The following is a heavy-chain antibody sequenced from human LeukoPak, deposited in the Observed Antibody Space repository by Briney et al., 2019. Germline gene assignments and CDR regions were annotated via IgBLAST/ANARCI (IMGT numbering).Heavy chain of an antibody. CDR2: IYYSGST. Sequence: PSETLSLTCTVSGGSISSSSYYWGWIRQPPGKGLEWIGSIYYSGSTYYNPSLKSRVTISVDMSKNQFSLKLSSVTAADTAVYYCARDHYYDSSGYYFDHWGQGTLVTVSS. D-gene: IGHD3-22*01. CDR1: GGSISSSSYY. V-gene: IGHV4-39*07. J-gene: IGHJ4*02. CDR3: ARDHYYDSSGYYFDH.